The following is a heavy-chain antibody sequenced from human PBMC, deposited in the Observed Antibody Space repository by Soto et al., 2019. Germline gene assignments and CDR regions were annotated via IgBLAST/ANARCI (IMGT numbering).Heavy chain of an antibody. CDR1: GFTFNSYS. J-gene: IGHJ3*02. CDR2: ISSSSSYI. Sequence: PGGSLRLSCAASGFTFNSYSMNWVGQSPGKGLEWVSSISSSSSYIYYADSVKGRFTISRDNAKNSLYLQMNSLRAEDTAVYYCARLEPHRLSAFDIWGQGTMVTVSS. CDR3: ARLEPHRLSAFDI. D-gene: IGHD1-1*01. V-gene: IGHV3-21*01.